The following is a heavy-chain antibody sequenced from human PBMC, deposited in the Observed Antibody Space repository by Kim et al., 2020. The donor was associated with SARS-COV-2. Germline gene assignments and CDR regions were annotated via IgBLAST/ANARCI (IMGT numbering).Heavy chain of an antibody. CDR2: MNPNSGNT. Sequence: ASVKVSCKASGYTFTSYDINWVRQATGQGLEWMGWMNPNSGNTGYAQKFQGRVTMTRNTSISTAYMELSSLRSEDTAVYYCARGTLRGRFVVVPAAGFVYGMDVWGQGTTVTVSS. CDR1: GYTFTSYD. J-gene: IGHJ6*02. D-gene: IGHD2-2*01. CDR3: ARGTLRGRFVVVPAAGFVYGMDV. V-gene: IGHV1-8*01.